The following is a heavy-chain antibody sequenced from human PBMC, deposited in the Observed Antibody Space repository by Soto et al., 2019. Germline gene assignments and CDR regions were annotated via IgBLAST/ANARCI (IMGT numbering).Heavy chain of an antibody. V-gene: IGHV3-33*01. CDR2: IWYDGSNK. CDR3: ARGIAVAGDFDC. Sequence: QVQLVESGGGVVQPGRSLRLSCAASGFTFSSYGMHWVRQAPGKGLEWVAVIWYDGSNKYYADSVKGRFTISRDNSKNTLYLQMNSLRAGDTAVYYCARGIAVAGDFDCWGQGTLVTVSS. CDR1: GFTFSSYG. J-gene: IGHJ4*02. D-gene: IGHD6-19*01.